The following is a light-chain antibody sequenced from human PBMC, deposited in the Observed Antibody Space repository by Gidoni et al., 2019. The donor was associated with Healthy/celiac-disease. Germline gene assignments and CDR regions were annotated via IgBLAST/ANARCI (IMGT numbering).Light chain of an antibody. Sequence: EIVLTQYPGTLSLSPGERATLSCRASQSVSSSYLAWYQQKPGQAPRLLIYGASSRATGIPDRFSGSVSGTYFTLTISRLEPEDFAVYYCQQYVSSPTFGQGTKLEIK. V-gene: IGKV3-20*01. CDR2: GAS. CDR1: QSVSSSY. J-gene: IGKJ2*01. CDR3: QQYVSSPT.